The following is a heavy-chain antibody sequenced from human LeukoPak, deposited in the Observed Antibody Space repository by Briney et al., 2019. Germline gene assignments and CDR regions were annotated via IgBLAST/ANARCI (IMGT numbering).Heavy chain of an antibody. V-gene: IGHV4-59*01. CDR1: GGSISNYY. J-gene: IGHJ6*03. D-gene: IGHD6-19*01. CDR3: ARGLSYFYYYMDV. CDR2: IYYTGST. Sequence: PSETLSLTCTVSGGSISNYYWSWIRQPPGKGLEWIGYIYYTGSTNYNPSLKSRVTISVDTSKNQFSLKLSSVTAADTAVYYCARGLSYFYYYMDVWGKGTTVTISS.